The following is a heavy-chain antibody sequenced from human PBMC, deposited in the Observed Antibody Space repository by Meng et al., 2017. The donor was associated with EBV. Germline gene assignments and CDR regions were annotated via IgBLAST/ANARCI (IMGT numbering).Heavy chain of an antibody. CDR3: ARRGGVADWFDP. Sequence: QVQLVQSGAEVKKPGASWKVSCKASGYTFTSYAMHWVRQAPGQRLEWMGWINAGNGNTKYSQKFQGRVTITRDTSASTAYMELSSLRSEDTAVYYCARRGGVADWFDPWGQGTLVTVSS. J-gene: IGHJ5*02. CDR1: GYTFTSYA. CDR2: INAGNGNT. V-gene: IGHV1-3*01. D-gene: IGHD2-15*01.